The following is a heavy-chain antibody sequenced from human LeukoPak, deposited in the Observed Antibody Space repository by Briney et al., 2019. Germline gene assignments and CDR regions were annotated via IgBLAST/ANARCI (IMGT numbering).Heavy chain of an antibody. D-gene: IGHD6-13*01. CDR2: IRQDGSEK. V-gene: IGHV3-7*01. J-gene: IGHJ4*01. CDR1: GFTFTDYW. Sequence: GGSLRLSCEVSGFTFTDYWMNWVRQAPGKGPEWVASIRQDGSEKTYVDSVKGRFNISRDNAKTSLSLQLNGLRAEDTAVYYCARDGTAAGLYFDLWGQGTLVTVSS. CDR3: ARDGTAAGLYFDL.